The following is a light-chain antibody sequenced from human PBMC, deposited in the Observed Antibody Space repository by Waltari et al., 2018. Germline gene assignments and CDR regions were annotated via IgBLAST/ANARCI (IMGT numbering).Light chain of an antibody. V-gene: IGKV1-39*01. CDR3: LQTYTTPLT. CDR1: QSISGS. Sequence: DIQMTQSPSSLSASVGDRVTITCRASQSISGSLHWYQLKLGRDPKLLIYAASSLQRGVPSRFSGSASGTYFTLTISSLQPEDFATYYCLQTYTTPLTFGGGTNVEIK. J-gene: IGKJ4*01. CDR2: AAS.